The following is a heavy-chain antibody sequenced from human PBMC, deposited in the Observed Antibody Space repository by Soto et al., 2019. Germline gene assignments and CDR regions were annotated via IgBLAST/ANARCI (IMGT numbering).Heavy chain of an antibody. V-gene: IGHV3-33*01. J-gene: IGHJ4*02. CDR3: ASPFWSGYYLFDS. CDR2: IWYDGSNK. CDR1: GFTFSSYG. D-gene: IGHD3-3*01. Sequence: QVQLVESGGGVVQPGRSLRLSCAASGFTFSSYGMHWVRQAPGKGLEWVAVIWYDGSNKYYADSVKGRFTISRDNSKNTLYLQMNSLRAEDKAVYYCASPFWSGYYLFDSWGQGPLVTVSS.